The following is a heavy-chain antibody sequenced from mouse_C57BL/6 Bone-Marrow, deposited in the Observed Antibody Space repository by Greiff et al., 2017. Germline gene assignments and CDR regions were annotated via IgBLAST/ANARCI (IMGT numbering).Heavy chain of an antibody. CDR2: IWRGGST. Sequence: VKLMESGPGLVQPSQSLSITCTVSGFSLTSYGVHWVRQSPGKGLEWLGVIWRGGSTDYNAAFMSRLSITKDNSKSQVFFKMNSLQADDTAIYYGAKNPGSIYGYAMDYWGQGTSVTVSS. CDR1: GFSLTSYG. CDR3: AKNPGSIYGYAMDY. D-gene: IGHD1-1*01. J-gene: IGHJ4*01. V-gene: IGHV2-5*01.